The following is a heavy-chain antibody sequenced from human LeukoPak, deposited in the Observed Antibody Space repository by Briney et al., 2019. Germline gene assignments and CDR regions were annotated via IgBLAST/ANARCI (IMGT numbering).Heavy chain of an antibody. D-gene: IGHD3-22*01. CDR1: GFTFNSYA. J-gene: IGHJ5*02. Sequence: PGGSLRLSCAASGFTFNSYAMNWVRQAPGKGLEWVSTISSSGNNTYYTDSVKGRLTISRDNSKNTLYLQMNSLRAEDTAVYYCARDPKNYYDSSGYGWFDPWGQGTLVTVSS. CDR2: ISSSGNNT. CDR3: ARDPKNYYDSSGYGWFDP. V-gene: IGHV3-23*01.